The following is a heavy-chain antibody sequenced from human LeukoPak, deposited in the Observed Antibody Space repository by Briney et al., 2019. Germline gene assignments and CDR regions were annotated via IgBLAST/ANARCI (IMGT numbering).Heavy chain of an antibody. Sequence: ASVKVSCKASGYTFTSYDINWVRQATGQGLEWMGWMNPNSGNTGYAQKFQGRVTITRNTSISTAYMELSSLRSEDTAVYYCARGTRGDYVYHRGNFRRMVYYYYMDVWGKGTTVTVSS. J-gene: IGHJ6*03. CDR1: GYTFTSYD. CDR2: MNPNSGNT. D-gene: IGHD4-17*01. CDR3: ARGTRGDYVYHRGNFRRMVYYYYMDV. V-gene: IGHV1-8*03.